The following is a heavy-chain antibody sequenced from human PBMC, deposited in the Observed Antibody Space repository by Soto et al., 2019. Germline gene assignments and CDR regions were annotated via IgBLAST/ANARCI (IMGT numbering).Heavy chain of an antibody. Sequence: QVQLVQSGAEVRKPGASVKVSCKASGYTFSSHGIMWVRQAPGQGLEWMGWISGYNGNAKYAQRFQGRVTMTTDTSTSTVYMDLRSLGSDDSAVYYCAREGSYGWYDCWGQGTLVTVSS. J-gene: IGHJ5*01. D-gene: IGHD2-15*01. CDR3: AREGSYGWYDC. CDR2: ISGYNGNA. V-gene: IGHV1-18*01. CDR1: GYTFSSHG.